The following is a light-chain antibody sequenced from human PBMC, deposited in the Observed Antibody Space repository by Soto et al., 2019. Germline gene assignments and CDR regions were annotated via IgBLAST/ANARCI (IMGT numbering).Light chain of an antibody. CDR1: HSDVGSYNL. J-gene: IGLJ2*01. Sequence: QSALTQPASVSGSPGQSITISCTGTHSDVGSYNLVSWYQQHPGKAPKLIIYEDSKRPSGVSNRFSGSKSGYTASLTISGLEAEDEAAYYCGSYAGSFSVIFGGGTKLTVL. CDR2: EDS. V-gene: IGLV2-23*01. CDR3: GSYAGSFSVI.